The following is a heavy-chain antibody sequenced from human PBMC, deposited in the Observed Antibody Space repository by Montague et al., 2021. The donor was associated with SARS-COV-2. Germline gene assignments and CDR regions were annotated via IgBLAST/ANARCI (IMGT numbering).Heavy chain of an antibody. D-gene: IGHD2-15*01. CDR1: GVSISSSY. CDR3: AGYDSGRNYASPIYAMDV. J-gene: IGHJ6*02. Sequence: SETLSLTCTVSGVSISSSYWTWVWLPPRPTLEWIGYVHYTGSTNFISSLKIRVTMTLDTSKNQFSLRLSSVTAADTAVYYCAGYDSGRNYASPIYAMDVWGQGTTVTVSS. V-gene: IGHV4-59*04. CDR2: VHYTGST.